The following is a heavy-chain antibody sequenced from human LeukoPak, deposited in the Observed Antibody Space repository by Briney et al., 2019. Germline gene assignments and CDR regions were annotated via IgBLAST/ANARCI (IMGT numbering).Heavy chain of an antibody. D-gene: IGHD2-2*01. Sequence: PGGSLRLSCAASGYSLSDPHMHWVRQAPGKGLEWVGHIRSRRDNYATAYGVSVQGRFTISRDDSNNMAYLQMNSLTADDTAVYYCSRQTVSCHDFWGQGTLVTVSS. V-gene: IGHV3-73*01. CDR2: IRSRRDNYAT. CDR1: GYSLSDPH. CDR3: SRQTVSCHDF. J-gene: IGHJ4*02.